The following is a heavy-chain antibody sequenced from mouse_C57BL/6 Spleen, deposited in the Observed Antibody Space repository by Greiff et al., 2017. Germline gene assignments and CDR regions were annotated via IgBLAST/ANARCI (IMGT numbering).Heavy chain of an antibody. V-gene: IGHV1-82*01. CDR2: IYPGDGDT. D-gene: IGHD2-4*01. J-gene: IGHJ3*01. CDR3: ARSLYDYDDPTGFAY. Sequence: QVQLQQSGPELVKPGASVKISCKASGYAFSSSWMNWVKQRPGKGLEWIGRIYPGDGDTNYNGKFKGKATLTADKSSSTAYMQLSSLTSEDSAVYFCARSLYDYDDPTGFAYWGQGTLVTVSA. CDR1: GYAFSSSW.